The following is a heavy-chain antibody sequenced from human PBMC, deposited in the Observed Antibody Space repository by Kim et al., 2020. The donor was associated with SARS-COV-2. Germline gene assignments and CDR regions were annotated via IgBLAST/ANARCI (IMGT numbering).Heavy chain of an antibody. J-gene: IGHJ3*01. CDR2: IIPIFSTV. CDR3: ARGRDIVVEPSDNDPFDV. V-gene: IGHV1-69*13. Sequence: SVKVSCKASGNTVSSFAISWVRQAPGQGLEWMGGIIPIFSTVNYAQKFQGRVTIIAGESTSTVYMELNSLRSEDTAVYYCARGRDIVVEPSDNDPFDVWGQGTMGTISS. D-gene: IGHD2-2*01. CDR1: GNTVSSFA.